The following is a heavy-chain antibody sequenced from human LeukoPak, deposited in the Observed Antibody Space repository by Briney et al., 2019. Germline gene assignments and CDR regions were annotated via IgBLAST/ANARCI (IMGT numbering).Heavy chain of an antibody. J-gene: IGHJ3*02. D-gene: IGHD2-21*01. CDR1: GFTFGDYA. CDR3: TADYGGYLDAFDI. CDR2: IRSKAYGGTT. V-gene: IGHV3-49*03. Sequence: PGGSLRLSCTASGFTFGDYAMSWFRQAPGKGLEWVGFIRSKAYGGTTEYAASVKGRFTISRDDSKSIAYLQMNSLKTEDTAVYYCTADYGGYLDAFDIWGQGTMVTVSS.